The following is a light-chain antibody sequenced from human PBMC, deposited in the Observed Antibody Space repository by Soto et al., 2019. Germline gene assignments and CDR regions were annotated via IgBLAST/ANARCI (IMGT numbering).Light chain of an antibody. Sequence: QSALTQPRSVSGXXXXSVXXXXXGXXXXXGGYNYVSWYQQHPGKAPKLMIYDVSKRPSGVPDRFSGSKSGNTASLTISGLQAEDEADYYCCSYAGSYTFDVFGTGTKLTVL. CDR3: CSYAGSYTFDV. V-gene: IGLV2-11*01. CDR2: DVS. CDR1: XXXXGGYNY. J-gene: IGLJ1*01.